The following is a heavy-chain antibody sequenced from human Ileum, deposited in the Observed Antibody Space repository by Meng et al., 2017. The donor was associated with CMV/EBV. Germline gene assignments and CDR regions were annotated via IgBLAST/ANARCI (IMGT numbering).Heavy chain of an antibody. D-gene: IGHD6-13*01. CDR1: GGSISIGRHY. Sequence: LKPQGSGPGLVTPSETLSLICTVSGGSISIGRHYWGWIRQPPGKGLEWIGILYYSGTTYYNPSLKSRVTMSVGTSENQFSLKMNSVTAADTAVYYCARWSPESSSWSGFDFWGQGTLVTVSS. CDR3: ARWSPESSSWSGFDF. CDR2: LYYSGTT. V-gene: IGHV4-39*07. J-gene: IGHJ4*02.